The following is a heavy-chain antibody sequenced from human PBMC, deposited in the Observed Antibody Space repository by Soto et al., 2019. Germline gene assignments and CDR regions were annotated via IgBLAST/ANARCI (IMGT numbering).Heavy chain of an antibody. V-gene: IGHV1-3*01. J-gene: IGHJ6*03. CDR2: IKAGNGNT. CDR3: ASCITVSTCYYYYYMDV. D-gene: IGHD1-7*01. Sequence: QVQLVQSGAEVKKPGASVKVSCKASGYTFTSYAMHWVRQAPGQRLEWMGWIKAGNGNTKHSQKFQGIVTITRDTAASTAYMELSSLRSEDTAVYYCASCITVSTCYYYYYMDVWGKGTTVTVSS. CDR1: GYTFTSYA.